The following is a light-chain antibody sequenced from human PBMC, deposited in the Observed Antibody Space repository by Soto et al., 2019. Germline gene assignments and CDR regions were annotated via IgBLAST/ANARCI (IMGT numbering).Light chain of an antibody. CDR3: QQSYSIPIT. Sequence: DIQMTQSPSSLSASVGDRVTITCRASQSIGRYLNWYQEQPGKAPNVVIFTASSLQSGVPSRFNGSGSGTEFTLTISSLQPEDFANYYCQQSYSIPITFGQGTRLEIK. CDR2: TAS. J-gene: IGKJ5*01. CDR1: QSIGRY. V-gene: IGKV1-39*01.